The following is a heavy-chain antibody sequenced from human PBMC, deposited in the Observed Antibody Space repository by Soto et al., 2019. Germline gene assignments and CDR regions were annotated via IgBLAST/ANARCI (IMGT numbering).Heavy chain of an antibody. Sequence: SLTCTVSGGSISGYYWSWIRQPPGKGLESIGYIYYSGSTNYKPSLKSRATISVDTSKNQFSLKLSSVTAADTAVYYCARVTSGYRPHFEYWGQGTLVTVSS. CDR1: GGSISGYY. V-gene: IGHV4-59*01. D-gene: IGHD3-3*01. CDR2: IYYSGST. J-gene: IGHJ4*02. CDR3: ARVTSGYRPHFEY.